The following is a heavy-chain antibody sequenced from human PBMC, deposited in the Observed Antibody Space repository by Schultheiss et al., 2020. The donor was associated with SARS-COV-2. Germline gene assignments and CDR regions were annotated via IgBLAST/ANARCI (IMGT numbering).Heavy chain of an antibody. J-gene: IGHJ6*03. D-gene: IGHD2-2*02. CDR2: ISYDGSNK. CDR1: GFTFSSYG. V-gene: IGHV3-30*03. Sequence: GGSLRLSCAASGFTFSSYGMHWVRQAPGKGLEWVAVISYDGSNKYYADSVKGRFTISRDNSKNTLYLQMNSLRAEDTAVYYCARDRGYCSSTSCYTTYMDVWGKETTVTVSS. CDR3: ARDRGYCSSTSCYTTYMDV.